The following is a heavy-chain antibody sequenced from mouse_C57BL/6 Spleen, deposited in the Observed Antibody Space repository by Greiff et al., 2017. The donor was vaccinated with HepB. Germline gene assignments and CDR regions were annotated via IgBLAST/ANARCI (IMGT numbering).Heavy chain of an antibody. CDR2: INPGSGGT. J-gene: IGHJ3*01. CDR1: GYAFTNYL. D-gene: IGHD2-5*01. V-gene: IGHV1-54*01. Sequence: QVQLQQSGAELVRPGTSVKVSCKASGYAFTNYLIEWVKQRPGQGLEWIGVINPGSGGTNYNEKFKGKATLTADKSSSTAYMQLSSLTSEDSAVYVCARQEAYYSNSFAYWGQGTLVTVSA. CDR3: ARQEAYYSNSFAY.